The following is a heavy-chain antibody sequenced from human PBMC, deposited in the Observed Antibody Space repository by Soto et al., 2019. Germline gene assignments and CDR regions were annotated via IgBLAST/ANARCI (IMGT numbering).Heavy chain of an antibody. D-gene: IGHD5-12*01. CDR3: ARDKDRLQLGRNYYYIVDV. J-gene: IGHJ6*02. CDR2: IMPVFPTP. CDR1: GGTFSTSA. Sequence: VQLEQSGPEVKKPGSSVKVSCKASGGTFSTSALSWVRQAPGQGLEWMGGIMPVFPTPDYAQKFQGRVTTTADESTSTAYMELRGLTSDDAAVYYWARDKDRLQLGRNYYYIVDVWGQGTAVTVSS. V-gene: IGHV1-69*12.